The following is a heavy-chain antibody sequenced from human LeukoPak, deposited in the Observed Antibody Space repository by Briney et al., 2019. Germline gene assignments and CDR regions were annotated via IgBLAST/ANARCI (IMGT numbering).Heavy chain of an antibody. CDR2: ISAYNGNT. CDR1: GYTFTSYG. Sequence: ASVKVSCKASGYTFTSYGISWVRQAPGQGLEWMGWISAYNGNTNYAQKLQGRVTMTTDTSSSTAYMELRSLRSDDTAVYYYARGGSVMISSRVYFDYWGQGTLVTVSS. D-gene: IGHD3-3*01. V-gene: IGHV1-18*01. CDR3: ARGGSVMISSRVYFDY. J-gene: IGHJ4*02.